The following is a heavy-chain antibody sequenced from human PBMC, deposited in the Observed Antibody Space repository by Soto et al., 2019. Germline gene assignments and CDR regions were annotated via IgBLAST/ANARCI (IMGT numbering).Heavy chain of an antibody. Sequence: GGSLRLSCAASGFTFSDYYMSWIRQAPGKGLEWVSYISSSGSTIYYADSVKGRFTISRDNAKNSLYLQMNSLRAEDTAVYYCARPRGYSYDYWYFDLWGRGTLVTVSS. V-gene: IGHV3-11*01. CDR3: ARPRGYSYDYWYFDL. J-gene: IGHJ2*01. CDR2: ISSSGSTI. D-gene: IGHD5-18*01. CDR1: GFTFSDYY.